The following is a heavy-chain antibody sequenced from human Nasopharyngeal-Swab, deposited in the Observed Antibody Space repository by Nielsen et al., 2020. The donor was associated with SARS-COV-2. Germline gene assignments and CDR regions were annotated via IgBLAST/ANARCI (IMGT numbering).Heavy chain of an antibody. Sequence: GESLKISCAASGFTFSSYDMHWVRQATGKGLEWVSAIGTAGDTYYPGSVKGRFTISRENAKNSLYLQMNSLRAEDTAVYYCARDWVTSDAFDIWGQGTMVTVSS. CDR1: GFTFSSYD. CDR2: IGTAGDT. J-gene: IGHJ3*02. V-gene: IGHV3-13*01. CDR3: ARDWVTSDAFDI. D-gene: IGHD2-2*01.